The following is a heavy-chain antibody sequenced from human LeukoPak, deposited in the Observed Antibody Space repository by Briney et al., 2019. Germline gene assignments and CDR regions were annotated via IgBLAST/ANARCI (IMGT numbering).Heavy chain of an antibody. CDR2: IYHSGST. CDR3: TAAPYYYYYMDV. Sequence: SETLSLTCTVSGYSISSGYYWGWIRQPPGKGLEWIGSIYHSGSTYYNPSLKSRVTISVDTSKNQFSLKLSSVTAADTAVYYYTAAPYYYYYMDVWGKGTTVTVSS. D-gene: IGHD6-25*01. CDR1: GYSISSGYY. V-gene: IGHV4-38-2*02. J-gene: IGHJ6*03.